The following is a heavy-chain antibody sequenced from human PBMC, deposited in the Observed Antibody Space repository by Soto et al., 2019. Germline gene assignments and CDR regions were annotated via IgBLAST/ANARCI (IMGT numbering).Heavy chain of an antibody. CDR2: IITFFKAA. CDR3: ARDVSLNYYDGTFSYYAMDV. J-gene: IGHJ6*01. Sequence: QVQLVQSGAEVKKPGSSVRVSCKASGDSFSSLAISWVRQAPGQGLEYMGGIITFFKAANYAQNFQGRVIITADDSTSTAHLDLYSLRSEDTAAYYCARDVSLNYYDGTFSYYAMDVW. V-gene: IGHV1-69*01. CDR1: GDSFSSLA. D-gene: IGHD3-16*01.